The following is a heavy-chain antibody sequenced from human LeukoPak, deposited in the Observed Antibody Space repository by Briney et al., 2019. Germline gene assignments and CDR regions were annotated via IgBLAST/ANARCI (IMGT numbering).Heavy chain of an antibody. CDR1: GFTFSSYA. CDR3: AKEGSSWYPYYFDY. J-gene: IGHJ4*02. D-gene: IGHD6-13*01. CDR2: VSSNGAKT. Sequence: GGSLRLSCAASGFTFSSYAITWVRQAPGKGLEWVSAVSSNGAKTYYADSVKGRFTISRDNSKNTLYLQMNSLRAEDTAVYYCAKEGSSWYPYYFDYWGQGTLVTVSS. V-gene: IGHV3-23*01.